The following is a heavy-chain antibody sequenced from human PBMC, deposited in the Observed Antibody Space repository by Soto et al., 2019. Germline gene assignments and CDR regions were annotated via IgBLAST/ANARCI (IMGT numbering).Heavy chain of an antibody. Sequence: PSETLSLTCTVSGGSISSSSYYWGWVRQPPGKGLEWIGRIYYSGGTYYNPSLKSRVTISVDTSKNQFSLKLSSVTAADTAVYYCATLWGQDWGQGTLVTVSS. CDR3: ATLWGQD. CDR2: IYYSGGT. V-gene: IGHV4-39*01. D-gene: IGHD3-10*01. J-gene: IGHJ4*02. CDR1: GGSISSSSYY.